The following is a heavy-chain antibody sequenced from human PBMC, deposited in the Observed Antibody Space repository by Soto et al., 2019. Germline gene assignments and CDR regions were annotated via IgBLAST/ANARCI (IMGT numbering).Heavy chain of an antibody. V-gene: IGHV4-30-2*01. Sequence: SETLSLTCAVSGGSISSGGYSWIWIRQPPGKGLKWIGYIYHSGSTYYNPSLKSRVTISVDRSKNQFSLKLSSVTAADTAVYYCARAMTTVTTLDYWGQGTLVTVSS. CDR2: IYHSGST. D-gene: IGHD4-17*01. J-gene: IGHJ4*02. CDR1: GGSISSGGYS. CDR3: ARAMTTVTTLDY.